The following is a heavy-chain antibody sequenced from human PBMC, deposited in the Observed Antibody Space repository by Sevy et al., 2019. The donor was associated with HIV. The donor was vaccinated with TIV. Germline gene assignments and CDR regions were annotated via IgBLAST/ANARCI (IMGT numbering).Heavy chain of an antibody. CDR1: GGTFSSYG. CDR3: ARGGGNGWYYFDY. V-gene: IGHV1-69*13. CDR2: IIPILGTV. Sequence: SVKVFCKASGGTFSSYGISWVRQAPGQGLEWMGGIIPILGTVNYAQKFQGRVTITADESTKTAYMELSSLRSEDTAVYYCARGGGNGWYYFDYWGQETLVTVSS. D-gene: IGHD6-19*01. J-gene: IGHJ4*02.